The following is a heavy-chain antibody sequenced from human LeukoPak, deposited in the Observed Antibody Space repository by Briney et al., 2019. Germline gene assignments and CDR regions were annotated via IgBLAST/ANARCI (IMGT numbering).Heavy chain of an antibody. CDR3: ARDLATSGTSCFDP. CDR1: GYTFTDYY. CDR2: INPKRGAT. Sequence: GASVQVSCKASGYTFTDYYIHWVRQAPGQGLEWMGWINPKRGATKYAQKFQGRVTMTRDTAISTAYMELRSLTSDDTAVYSCARDLATSGTSCFDPGGQGTLVTVSS. D-gene: IGHD6-13*01. J-gene: IGHJ5*02. V-gene: IGHV1-2*02.